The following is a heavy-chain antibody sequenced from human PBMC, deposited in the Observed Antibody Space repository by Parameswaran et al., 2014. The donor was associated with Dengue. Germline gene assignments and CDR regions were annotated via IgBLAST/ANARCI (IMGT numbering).Heavy chain of an antibody. CDR2: INHSGST. Sequence: ASETLSLTCAVYGGSFSGYYWSWIRQPPGKGLEWIGEINHSGSTNYNPSLKSRVTISVDTSKNQFSLKLSSVTAADTAVYYCARDRTIFGVVEGYYYYGMDVWGQGTTVTVSS. V-gene: IGHV4-34*01. CDR1: GGSFSGYY. D-gene: IGHD3-3*01. CDR3: ARDRTIFGVVEGYYYYGMDV. J-gene: IGHJ6*02.